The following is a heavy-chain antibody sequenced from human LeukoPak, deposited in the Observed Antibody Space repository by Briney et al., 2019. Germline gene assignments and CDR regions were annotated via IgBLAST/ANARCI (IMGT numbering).Heavy chain of an antibody. D-gene: IGHD2-2*01. J-gene: IGHJ6*02. V-gene: IGHV3-21*01. CDR2: ISSSSSYI. CDR1: GFTFSSYS. Sequence: GGSLRLSCAASGFTFSSYSMNWVRQAPGKGLEWVSSISSSSSYIYYADSVKGRFTISRDNAKNSLYLQMNSLRAEDTAVYYCARARGIVVVPAAEGFGMDVWGQGTTVTVSS. CDR3: ARARGIVVVPAAEGFGMDV.